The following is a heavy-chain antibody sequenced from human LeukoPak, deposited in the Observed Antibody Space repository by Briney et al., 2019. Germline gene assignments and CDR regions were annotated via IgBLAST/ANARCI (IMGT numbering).Heavy chain of an antibody. D-gene: IGHD3-10*01. CDR1: GGSISRGTYY. Sequence: SETLSLTCTVSGGSISRGTYYWGWIRQPPGKGLEWLGSIYYSGSTHHNPSLKSRGTISVDKTKNEFSLKLTSVTAADTAVYYCARHFRGYYYAAFDIWGQGTMVTVSS. J-gene: IGHJ3*02. CDR2: IYYSGST. V-gene: IGHV4-39*01. CDR3: ARHFRGYYYAAFDI.